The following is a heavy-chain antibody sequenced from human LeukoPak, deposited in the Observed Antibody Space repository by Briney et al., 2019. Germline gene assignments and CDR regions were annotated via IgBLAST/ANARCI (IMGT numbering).Heavy chain of an antibody. CDR2: ISYDGSNK. D-gene: IGHD5-12*01. CDR3: AKDRVVVATGVDPNGFDY. J-gene: IGHJ4*02. V-gene: IGHV3-30*18. Sequence: GGSLRLSCAASGFTFSSYGMHWVRQAPGKGLEWVAVISYDGSNKYYADSVKGRFTISRDNSKNTLYLQMNSLRAEDTAVYYCAKDRVVVATGVDPNGFDYWGQGTLVTVSS. CDR1: GFTFSSYG.